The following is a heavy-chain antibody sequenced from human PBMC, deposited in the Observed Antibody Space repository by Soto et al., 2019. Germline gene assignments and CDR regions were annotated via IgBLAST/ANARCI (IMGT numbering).Heavy chain of an antibody. J-gene: IGHJ4*02. CDR1: GFHFSDYY. CDR2: ISSSGSTI. D-gene: IGHD2-2*01. CDR3: ARPRDQTRVLDY. Sequence: PGGSLSLSSAASGFHFSDYYMSWIRQAPGKGLEWVSYISSSGSTIYYADSVKGGFTISRDNAKNSLYLQMNSLRAEDTAVYYCARPRDQTRVLDYWGQGTLVTVSS. V-gene: IGHV3-11*01.